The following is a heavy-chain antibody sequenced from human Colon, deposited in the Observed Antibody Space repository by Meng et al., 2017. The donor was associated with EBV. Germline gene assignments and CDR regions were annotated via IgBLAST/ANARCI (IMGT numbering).Heavy chain of an antibody. CDR3: ARVSGRSFDP. CDR1: GDSVATGRYY. V-gene: IGHV4-61*01. CDR2: IYYIGGT. Sequence: QVQLQGSGPGLRKPSVTLSLTCTVSGDSVATGRYYWSWIRQPPGKGLEWIAYIYYIGGTNYNPSLKSRLTISLDTSKNQFSLSLRSVTAADTAVYYCARVSGRSFDPWGQGTLVTVSS. J-gene: IGHJ5*02. D-gene: IGHD3-10*01.